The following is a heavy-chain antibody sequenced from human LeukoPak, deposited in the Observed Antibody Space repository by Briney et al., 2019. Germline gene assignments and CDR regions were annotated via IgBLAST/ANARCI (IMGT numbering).Heavy chain of an antibody. Sequence: GGSLRLSCAASGFTVSSNYMSWVRQAPGKGLEWVSVIYSGGSTYYADPVKGRFTISRDNSKNTLYLQMNSLRAEDTAVYYCARGGSSSWYADYWGQGTLVTVSS. J-gene: IGHJ4*02. CDR1: GFTVSSNY. CDR3: ARGGSSSWYADY. D-gene: IGHD6-13*01. CDR2: IYSGGST. V-gene: IGHV3-53*01.